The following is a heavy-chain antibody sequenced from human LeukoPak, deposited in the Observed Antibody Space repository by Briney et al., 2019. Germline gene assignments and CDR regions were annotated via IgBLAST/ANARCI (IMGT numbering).Heavy chain of an antibody. Sequence: GSLRLSCAASGFTFSSYWMNWIRQPPGKGLEWIGYIYYTGSTKYNPSLKSRVTISVDTSKNQFSLKLRSVTAADTAVYYCARGAPPRPPSDWFDPWGQGTLVTVSS. CDR3: ARGAPPRPPSDWFDP. CDR2: IYYTGST. CDR1: GFTFSSYW. V-gene: IGHV4-59*01. J-gene: IGHJ5*02.